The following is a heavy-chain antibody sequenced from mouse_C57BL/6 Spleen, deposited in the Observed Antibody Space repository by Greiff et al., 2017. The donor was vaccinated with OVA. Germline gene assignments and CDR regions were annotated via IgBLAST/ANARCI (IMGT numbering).Heavy chain of an antibody. D-gene: IGHD2-4*01. CDR3: ARGYYDLYFDY. CDR2: INPSSGYT. J-gene: IGHJ2*01. Sequence: QVHVKQSGAELAKPGASVKLSCKASGYTFTSYWMHWVKQRPGQGLEWIGYINPSSGYTKYNQKFKDKATVTADKSSSTAYMQLSSLTYEDSAVYYCARGYYDLYFDYWGQGTTLTVAS. CDR1: GYTFTSYW. V-gene: IGHV1-7*01.